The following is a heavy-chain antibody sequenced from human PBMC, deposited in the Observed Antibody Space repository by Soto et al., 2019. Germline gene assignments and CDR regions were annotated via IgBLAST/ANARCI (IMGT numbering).Heavy chain of an antibody. CDR3: ARDYSHRRIWGSYRSLAY. CDR1: GFTFSDYY. Sequence: GGSLRLSCAASGFTFSDYYMSWIRQAPGKGLEWVSYISSSGSTIYYADSVKGRFTISRDNAKNSLYLQMNSLRAEDTAVYYCARDYSHRRIWGSYRSLAYWGQGTLVIVSS. V-gene: IGHV3-11*01. D-gene: IGHD3-16*02. CDR2: ISSSGSTI. J-gene: IGHJ4*02.